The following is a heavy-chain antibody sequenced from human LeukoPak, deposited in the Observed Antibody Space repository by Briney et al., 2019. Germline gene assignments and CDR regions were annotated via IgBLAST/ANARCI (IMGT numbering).Heavy chain of an antibody. Sequence: GGSLTLSCAASGFSFSSYWMNWVRQAPGNGLEWVANIQQDGSEKYYVDSVTGRFTISRHNAKNSLYLQMNSLRAEDTAVYDCARWIGGFDYWGQGTLVTVSS. J-gene: IGHJ4*02. CDR2: IQQDGSEK. D-gene: IGHD3-10*01. V-gene: IGHV3-7*04. CDR1: GFSFSSYW. CDR3: ARWIGGFDY.